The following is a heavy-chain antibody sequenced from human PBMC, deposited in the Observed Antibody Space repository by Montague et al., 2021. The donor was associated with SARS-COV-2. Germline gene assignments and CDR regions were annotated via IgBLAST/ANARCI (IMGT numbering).Heavy chain of an antibody. CDR3: AKGGFYRFDAFDT. V-gene: IGHV3-74*01. CDR1: GFTFSSYW. CDR2: INSDGSIT. J-gene: IGHJ3*02. Sequence: SLRLSYAASGFTFSSYWVHWVRQAPGKGLVWVSYINSDGSITHYADSVKGRFTISRDNAKSTLYLQMNNLRAEDTAVYYCAKGGFYRFDAFDTWGQGTIVTVSS. D-gene: IGHD2/OR15-2a*01.